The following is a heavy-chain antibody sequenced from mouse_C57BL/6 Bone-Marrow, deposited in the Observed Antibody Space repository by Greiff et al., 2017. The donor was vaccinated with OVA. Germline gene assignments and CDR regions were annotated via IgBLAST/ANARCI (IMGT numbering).Heavy chain of an antibody. V-gene: IGHV1-4*01. CDR3: ARSPVVAPGFAY. D-gene: IGHD1-1*01. Sequence: QVQLKQSGAELARPGASVKMSCKASGYTFTSYTMHWVKQRPGQGLEWIGYINPSSGYTKYNQKFKDKATLTADKSSSTAYMQLSSLTSEDSAVYYCARSPVVAPGFAYWGQGTLVTVSA. J-gene: IGHJ3*01. CDR2: INPSSGYT. CDR1: GYTFTSYT.